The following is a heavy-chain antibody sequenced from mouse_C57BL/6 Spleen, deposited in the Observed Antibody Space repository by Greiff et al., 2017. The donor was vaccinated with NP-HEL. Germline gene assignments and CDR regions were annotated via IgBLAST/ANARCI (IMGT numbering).Heavy chain of an antibody. D-gene: IGHD1-1*01. J-gene: IGHJ4*01. V-gene: IGHV1-50*01. CDR1: GYTFTSYW. CDR2: IDPSDSYT. Sequence: VQLQQPGAELVKPGASVKLSCKASGYTFTSYWMQWVKQRPGQGLEWIGEIDPSDSYTNYNQKFKGKATLTVDTSSSTAYMQLSSLTSEDSAVYYCARRSITTVDAMDYWGQGTSVTVSS. CDR3: ARRSITTVDAMDY.